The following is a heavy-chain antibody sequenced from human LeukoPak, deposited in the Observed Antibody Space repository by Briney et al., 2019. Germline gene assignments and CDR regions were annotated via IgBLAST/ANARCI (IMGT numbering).Heavy chain of an antibody. CDR1: GFTFSSYG. D-gene: IGHD1-26*01. CDR3: AKDTRLLEVGATDY. J-gene: IGHJ4*02. CDR2: ISYDGSNK. V-gene: IGHV3-30*18. Sequence: GGSLRLSCAASGFTFSSYGMHWVRQAPGKGLEWVAVISYDGSNKYYADSVKGRFTISRDNSKNTLYLQMNSLRAEDTAVYYCAKDTRLLEVGATDYWGQGTLVTVSS.